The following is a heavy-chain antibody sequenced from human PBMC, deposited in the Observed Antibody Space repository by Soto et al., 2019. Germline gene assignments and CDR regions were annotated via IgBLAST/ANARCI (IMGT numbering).Heavy chain of an antibody. CDR1: GFSLSDYG. J-gene: IGHJ4*02. Sequence: QVQLVESGGGVVQPGRSLRLSCTASGFSLSDYGMHWVRQAPGKGLEWVAFISFDGGDTYYADSLRGRFTVSIDNSKDTLYLQVNSLRDDDTAVFYCARGRWQKYCANPYCFTFDSWGQGTLVTVSS. CDR3: ARGRWQKYCANPYCFTFDS. CDR2: ISFDGGDT. V-gene: IGHV3-30*03. D-gene: IGHD2-21*01.